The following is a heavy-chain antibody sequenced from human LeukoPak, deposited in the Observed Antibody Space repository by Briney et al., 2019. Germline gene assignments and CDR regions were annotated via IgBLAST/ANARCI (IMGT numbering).Heavy chain of an antibody. J-gene: IGHJ4*02. CDR3: ARLASSGYYSGYVDY. D-gene: IGHD3-22*01. CDR1: GGSISSYY. Sequence: SETLSLTCTVSGGSISSYYWSWIRQPPGKGLEWIGYIYYSGSTNYNPSLKSRVTISVDTSKNQFSLKLSSVTAADTAVYYCARLASSGYYSGYVDYWGQGTLVTVSS. V-gene: IGHV4-59*01. CDR2: IYYSGST.